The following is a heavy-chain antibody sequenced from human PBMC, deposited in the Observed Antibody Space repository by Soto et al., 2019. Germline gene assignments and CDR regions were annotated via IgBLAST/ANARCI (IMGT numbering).Heavy chain of an antibody. D-gene: IGHD2-2*01. Sequence: SETLSLTCTVSGGSISSSSYYWGWIRQPPGKGLEWIGSIYYSRSTYYNPSLKSRVTISVDTSKNQFSLKLSSVTAADTAVYYCARCPRVPAAPYTISSGDDAFDIWGQGTMVTVSS. J-gene: IGHJ3*02. CDR1: GGSISSSSYY. V-gene: IGHV4-39*01. CDR2: IYYSRST. CDR3: ARCPRVPAAPYTISSGDDAFDI.